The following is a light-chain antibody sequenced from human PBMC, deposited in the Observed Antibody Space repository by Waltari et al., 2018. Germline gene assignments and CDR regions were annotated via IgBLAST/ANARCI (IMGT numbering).Light chain of an antibody. J-gene: IGKJ2*01. CDR2: MAS. Sequence: DIQMTQSPSTLSASVVDRVTISCRASQSVGTWLSWYQQRPGKAPKLLIYMASSLESGVPSRFSGSGSGTEFTLTISSLQPDDFATYSCQQYSSFSTFGQGTKLDI. CDR3: QQYSSFST. CDR1: QSVGTW. V-gene: IGKV1-5*03.